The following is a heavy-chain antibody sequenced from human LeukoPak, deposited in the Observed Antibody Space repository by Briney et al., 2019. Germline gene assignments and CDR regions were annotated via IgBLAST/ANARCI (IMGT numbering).Heavy chain of an antibody. CDR1: GYTFTSYD. V-gene: IGHV1-8*01. Sequence: ASVKVSCKASGYTFTSYDINWVRQATGQGLEWMGWMNPNSGNTGYAQKFQGRVTMTRNTSISTAYMELSSLRSEDTAVYYCARGRSLRGNLRFDPWGQGTLVTVSS. J-gene: IGHJ5*02. CDR2: MNPNSGNT. D-gene: IGHD3-16*02. CDR3: ARGRSLRGNLRFDP.